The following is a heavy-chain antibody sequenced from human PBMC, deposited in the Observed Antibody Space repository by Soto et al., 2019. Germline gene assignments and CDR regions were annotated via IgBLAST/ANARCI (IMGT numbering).Heavy chain of an antibody. CDR1: GFTFSSYA. D-gene: IGHD3-22*01. CDR2: ISYDGSNK. V-gene: IGHV3-30-3*01. Sequence: QVQLVESGGGVVQPGRSLRLSCAASGFTFSSYAMHWVRQAPGKGLEWVAGISYDGSNKYYADSVKGRFTISRDNSKNTLYLQMNSLRAEDTAVYYCATDITMIVVVRVGTFDIWGQGTMVTVSS. CDR3: ATDITMIVVVRVGTFDI. J-gene: IGHJ3*02.